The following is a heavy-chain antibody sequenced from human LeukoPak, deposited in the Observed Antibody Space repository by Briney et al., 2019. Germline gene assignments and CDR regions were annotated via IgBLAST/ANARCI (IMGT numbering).Heavy chain of an antibody. CDR3: ARVILANEGRFGEFDP. CDR1: GGSINNYY. D-gene: IGHD3-16*01. J-gene: IGHJ5*02. V-gene: IGHV4-59*01. Sequence: SETLSLTCTVSGGSINNYYWNWIRQPPGKGLEWIGYISRSGRTDYNPSLQSRVTISVDTSKNQFSLRLSSVTAADTAMYYCARVILANEGRFGEFDPWGQGTLVTVSS. CDR2: ISRSGRT.